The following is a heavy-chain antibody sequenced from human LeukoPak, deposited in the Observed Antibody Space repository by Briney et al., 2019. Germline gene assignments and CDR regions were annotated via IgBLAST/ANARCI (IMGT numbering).Heavy chain of an antibody. J-gene: IGHJ4*02. CDR1: GFTFDDYA. CDR2: ISWNSGSI. Sequence: PGRSLRLSCAASGFTFDDYAMHWVRQAPGKGLEWVSGISWNSGSIGYADSVKGRFTISRDNAKNSLCLQMNSLRAEDTALYYCAKGSGSYYRDYFDYWGQGTLVTVSS. D-gene: IGHD1-26*01. CDR3: AKGSGSYYRDYFDY. V-gene: IGHV3-9*01.